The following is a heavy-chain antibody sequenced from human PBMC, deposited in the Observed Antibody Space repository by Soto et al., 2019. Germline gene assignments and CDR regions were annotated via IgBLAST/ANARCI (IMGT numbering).Heavy chain of an antibody. CDR3: VRVLDSSWYADL. D-gene: IGHD3-22*01. J-gene: IGHJ2*01. V-gene: IGHV4-61*03. CDR2: IFSTGVT. CDR1: GASVSNASFY. Sequence: QVQLQESGPGLVKPSETLSLTCSVSGASVSNASFYWTWIRPAPGTVLEYIGYIFSTGVTNYNPSLSSRITISVDTSKNHFSLNLSSMTAADTAVYYCVRVLDSSWYADLWGRGTLVTVSS.